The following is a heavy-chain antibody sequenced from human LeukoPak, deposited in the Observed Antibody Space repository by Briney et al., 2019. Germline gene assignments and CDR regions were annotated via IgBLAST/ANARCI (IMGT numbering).Heavy chain of an antibody. CDR3: TTDPLNYDILTGNWDY. D-gene: IGHD3-9*01. Sequence: GGSLRLSCAASGFTFTNAWMSWVRQAPGKGLEWVGRIKSKTDGGTTDYAATVKGRFTISRDDSKNMLYLQMNTLKIEDTALYYCTTDPLNYDILTGNWDYWGQGTLVTVSS. CDR2: IKSKTDGGTT. J-gene: IGHJ4*02. V-gene: IGHV3-15*01. CDR1: GFTFTNAW.